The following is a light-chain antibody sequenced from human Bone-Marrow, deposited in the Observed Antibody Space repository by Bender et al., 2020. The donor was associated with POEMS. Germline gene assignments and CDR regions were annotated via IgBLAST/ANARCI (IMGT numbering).Light chain of an antibody. CDR3: CSYAGTWV. Sequence: QSALTQPASVSGSPGQSITISCTGTSSDVGGYNYVSWYQQHPGKAPKLMIYDVSSRPSGVSTRFSGSKSGNTASLTISGLQAEDEADYYCCSYAGTWVFGGGTKLTVL. V-gene: IGLV2-14*03. J-gene: IGLJ3*02. CDR1: SSDVGGYNY. CDR2: DVS.